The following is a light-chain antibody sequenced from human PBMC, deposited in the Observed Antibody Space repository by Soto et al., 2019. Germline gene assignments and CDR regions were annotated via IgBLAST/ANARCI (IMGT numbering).Light chain of an antibody. CDR1: QSISSNY. V-gene: IGKV3-20*01. CDR3: QQYGSSRFT. J-gene: IGKJ3*01. CDR2: GAS. Sequence: EIVLTQSPGTLSLSPGERATLSCRASQSISSNYLAWYQQKPGRAPRLLVYGASSRATGIPDRFSGSGSGTDFTLTISRLEPEDFAVYYCQQYGSSRFTFGPGTKVDFK.